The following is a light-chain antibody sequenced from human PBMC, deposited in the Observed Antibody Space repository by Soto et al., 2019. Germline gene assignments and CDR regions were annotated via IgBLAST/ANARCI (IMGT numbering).Light chain of an antibody. CDR1: QSVSSSY. CDR2: GAS. J-gene: IGKJ2*01. V-gene: IGKV3-20*01. Sequence: EIVLTQSPGTLSLSPGERATLSCRASQSVSSSYLAWYQHNPGHAPRLLIYGASSSATGIPDRFSGSGSGTDFTLTISSLEPEDFAVYFCQQYGSSPHTFGQGTKLEIK. CDR3: QQYGSSPHT.